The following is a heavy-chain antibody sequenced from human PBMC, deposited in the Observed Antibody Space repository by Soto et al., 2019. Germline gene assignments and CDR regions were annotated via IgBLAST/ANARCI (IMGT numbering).Heavy chain of an antibody. Sequence: ASVKVSCKASGYTFTNYYMHWVRQAPGQRLEWMAITNPSVGSTTYAQKFQGRVTMTRDTSTSTVYMELSSLRSEDAAVYYCAREPDFYDSSGYLDYWGQGTLVTVSS. D-gene: IGHD3-22*01. V-gene: IGHV1-46*01. CDR3: AREPDFYDSSGYLDY. CDR2: TNPSVGST. CDR1: GYTFTNYY. J-gene: IGHJ4*02.